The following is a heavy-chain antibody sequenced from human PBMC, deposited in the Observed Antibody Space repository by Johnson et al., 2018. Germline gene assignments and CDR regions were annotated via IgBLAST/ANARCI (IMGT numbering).Heavy chain of an antibody. J-gene: IGHJ3*02. CDR2: TRNKANSYTT. D-gene: IGHD3-22*01. CDR3: ARGYYFDTSGPRAFDS. V-gene: IGHV3-72*01. Sequence: VQLVESGGGLVQPGGSLRLSCAASGFTFSDHYMDWVRQAPGKGLEWVGRTRNKANSYTTEYAASVKGRFTISRDDSKNSLYLQMNSLKTEDTAVYYCARGYYFDTSGPRAFDSWGQGTMVTVSS. CDR1: GFTFSDHY.